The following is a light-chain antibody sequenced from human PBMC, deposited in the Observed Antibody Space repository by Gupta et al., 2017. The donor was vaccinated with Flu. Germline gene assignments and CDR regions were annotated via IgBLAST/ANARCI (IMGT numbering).Light chain of an antibody. J-gene: IGLJ3*02. V-gene: IGLV1-40*01. CDR3: QSYDISLSGSV. Sequence: QSVLTQPPSVSGAPGQRLTIPCTGSSSNFGAGYDVHLYQQLPETAPKLLILGNNNRHSVCPDRFYGSKSGTSASLAITGLQEEDEADYYCQSYDISLSGSVFGGGTKLTVL. CDR1: SSNFGAGYD. CDR2: GNN.